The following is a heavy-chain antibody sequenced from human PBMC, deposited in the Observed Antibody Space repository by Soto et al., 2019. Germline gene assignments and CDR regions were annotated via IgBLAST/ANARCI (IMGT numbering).Heavy chain of an antibody. Sequence: GGSLRLSCAVSGFSFGNYWMSWVRQAPGKGLEWLASIKEDGSERYYLDSVKGRFTISRDNAKDSLSLQMNSLRAEDTAVYYCAKDRGKLASGGDWFDPWGQGTLVTVSS. V-gene: IGHV3-7*03. CDR3: AKDRGKLASGGDWFDP. CDR1: GFSFGNYW. J-gene: IGHJ5*02. D-gene: IGHD3-10*01. CDR2: IKEDGSER.